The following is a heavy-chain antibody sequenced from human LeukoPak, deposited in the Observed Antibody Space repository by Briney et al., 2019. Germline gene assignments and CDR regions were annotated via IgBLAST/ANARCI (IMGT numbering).Heavy chain of an antibody. CDR3: ARAYYDFWSGYYNDY. D-gene: IGHD3-3*01. CDR2: MNPNSGNT. V-gene: IGHV1-8*03. J-gene: IGHJ4*02. Sequence: ASVKVSCKAFGYTFTAYYMHWVRQATGQGLEWMGWMNPNSGNTGYAQKFQGRVTITRNTSISTAYMELSSLRSEDTAVYYCARAYYDFWSGYYNDYWGQGTLVTVSS. CDR1: GYTFTAYY.